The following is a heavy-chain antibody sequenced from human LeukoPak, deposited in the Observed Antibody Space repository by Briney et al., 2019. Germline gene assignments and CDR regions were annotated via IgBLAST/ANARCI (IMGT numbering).Heavy chain of an antibody. D-gene: IGHD3-16*01. V-gene: IGHV3-33*01. CDR2: IGHDGSFK. CDR1: GFPFSVYG. J-gene: IGHJ4*02. CDR3: ARDLGRGSYVDY. Sequence: GGSLRLSCAASGFPFSVYGMHWVRQAPGKGLEWVAVIGHDGSFKESADAVKGRFTISRDNPKNTLYLHMSGLRAEDTAVYYCARDLGRGSYVDYWGQGSLVTVSS.